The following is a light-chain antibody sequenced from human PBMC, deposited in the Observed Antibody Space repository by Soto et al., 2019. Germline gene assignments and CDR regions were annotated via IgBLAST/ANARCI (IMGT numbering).Light chain of an antibody. CDR3: QQRSNRPLT. CDR1: QSVSSSY. CDR2: GAS. Sequence: QSPGTVSFSPVERATLSFRASQSVSSSYLAWYQQKPGQAPRLLIYGASSRATGIPDRFSGSGSGTEFTLTISSLQSEDFAVYYCQQRSNRPLTFGQGTRLEIK. V-gene: IGKV3D-20*02. J-gene: IGKJ5*01.